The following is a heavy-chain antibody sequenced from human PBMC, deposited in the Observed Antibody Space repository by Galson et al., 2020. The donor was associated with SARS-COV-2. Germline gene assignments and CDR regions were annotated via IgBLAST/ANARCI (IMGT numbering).Heavy chain of an antibody. D-gene: IGHD5-12*01. CDR2: IDPSDSYT. CDR1: GYSFTSYW. Sequence: AGESLKISCKGSGYSFTSYWISWVRQMPGKGLEWMGRIDPSDSYTNYSPSFQGHVTISADKSISTAYLQWSSLKASDTAMYYCARARRDGYNYFLIYSFSWGQGTLVTVSS. V-gene: IGHV5-10-1*01. J-gene: IGHJ5*02. CDR3: ARARRDGYNYFLIYSFS.